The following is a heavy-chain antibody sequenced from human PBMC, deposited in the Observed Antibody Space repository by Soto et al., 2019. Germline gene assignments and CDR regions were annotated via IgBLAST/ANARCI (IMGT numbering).Heavy chain of an antibody. V-gene: IGHV4-39*01. J-gene: IGHJ4*02. CDR1: GGSISSSSYY. CDR3: ARRAGYYDFWSGYYPFDY. Sequence: QLQLQESGPGLVKPSETLSLTCTVSGGSISSSSYYWGWIRQPPGKGLEWIGSIYYSGSTYYNPSLKSRVTIAVDTSKYQCSLQLSSVTAADTAVYYCARRAGYYDFWSGYYPFDYWGQGTLVTVSS. CDR2: IYYSGST. D-gene: IGHD3-3*01.